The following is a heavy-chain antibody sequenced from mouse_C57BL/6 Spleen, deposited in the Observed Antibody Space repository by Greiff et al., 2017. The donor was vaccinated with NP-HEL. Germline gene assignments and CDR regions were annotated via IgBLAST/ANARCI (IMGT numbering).Heavy chain of an antibody. Sequence: VKLMESGAELVKPGASVKISCKASGYAFSSYWMNWVKQRPGKGLEWIGQIYPGDGDTNYNGKFKGKATLTADKSSSTAYMQLSSLTSEDSAVYFCAISLYSNLYFDVWGTGTTVTVSS. CDR1: GYAFSSYW. D-gene: IGHD2-5*01. CDR3: AISLYSNLYFDV. V-gene: IGHV1-80*01. CDR2: IYPGDGDT. J-gene: IGHJ1*03.